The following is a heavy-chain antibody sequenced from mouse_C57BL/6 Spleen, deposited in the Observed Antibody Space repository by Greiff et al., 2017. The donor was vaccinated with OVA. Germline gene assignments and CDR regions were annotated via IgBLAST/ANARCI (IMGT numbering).Heavy chain of an antibody. CDR1: GYNFTSYW. D-gene: IGHD2-2*01. Sequence: QVQLQQPGAELVRPGSSVKLSCKASGYNFTSYWMHWVKQRPIQGLEWIGNIDPYDSETHYNQKFKNKATLTVDTSSSTAYMQLSSLTSEDSAVYYCARSAYGYGYYAMDYWGQGTSVTVSS. J-gene: IGHJ4*01. CDR2: IDPYDSET. V-gene: IGHV1-52*01. CDR3: ARSAYGYGYYAMDY.